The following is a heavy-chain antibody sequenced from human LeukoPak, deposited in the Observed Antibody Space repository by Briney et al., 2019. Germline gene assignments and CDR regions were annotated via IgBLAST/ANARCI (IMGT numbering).Heavy chain of an antibody. Sequence: GGSLTLSCAISGVSVTQSDMSWVRQAPGRGLEWVSLIYTDGAAHYADFVKGRFTISRVNSRNTVYLQMNSLRPDDTGVYFCARDRAGSEPWVEFHPWGQGTRVTVSS. D-gene: IGHD3-10*01. V-gene: IGHV3-66*02. CDR3: ARDRAGSEPWVEFHP. CDR1: GVSVTQSD. J-gene: IGHJ5*02. CDR2: IYTDGAA.